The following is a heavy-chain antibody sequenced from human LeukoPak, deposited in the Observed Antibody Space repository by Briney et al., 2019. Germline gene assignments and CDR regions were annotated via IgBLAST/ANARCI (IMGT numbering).Heavy chain of an antibody. CDR3: AREADLFDY. CDR1: GYSFTNYD. V-gene: IGHV1-18*01. Sequence: GASVKVSCKASGYSFTNYDINWVRQATGQGLEWMGWISAYNGNTNYAQKLQGRVTMTTDTSTSTAYMELRSLRSDDTAVYYCAREADLFDYWGQGTLVTVSS. J-gene: IGHJ4*02. CDR2: ISAYNGNT.